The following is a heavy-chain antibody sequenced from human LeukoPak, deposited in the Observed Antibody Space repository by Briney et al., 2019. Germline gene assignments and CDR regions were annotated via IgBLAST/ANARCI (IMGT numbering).Heavy chain of an antibody. CDR3: AKRGGDGNPHDY. V-gene: IGHV4-38-2*02. Sequence: PSETLSLTCSVSGHSISSGSYWGWIRQPPGKGLEWIGSIYHSGNTYYNPSLKSRVTISVDTSKNQFSLKLSSVTAADTAVYYCAKRGGDGNPHDYWGQGTLVTVSS. CDR2: IYHSGNT. D-gene: IGHD3-16*01. CDR1: GHSISSGSY. J-gene: IGHJ4*02.